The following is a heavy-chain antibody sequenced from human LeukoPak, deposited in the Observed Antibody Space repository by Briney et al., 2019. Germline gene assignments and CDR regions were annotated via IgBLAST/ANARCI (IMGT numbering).Heavy chain of an antibody. D-gene: IGHD2-2*01. CDR3: TTDLVVPAATTLTDY. Sequence: GGSLRLSCAASGFTFSNAWMSWVRQAPGKGLEWVGRIKSKTDGGTTGYAAPVKGRFTISRGDSKNTLYLQMNSLKTEDTAVYYCTTDLVVPAATTLTDYWGQGTLVTVSS. V-gene: IGHV3-15*01. CDR2: IKSKTDGGTT. CDR1: GFTFSNAW. J-gene: IGHJ4*02.